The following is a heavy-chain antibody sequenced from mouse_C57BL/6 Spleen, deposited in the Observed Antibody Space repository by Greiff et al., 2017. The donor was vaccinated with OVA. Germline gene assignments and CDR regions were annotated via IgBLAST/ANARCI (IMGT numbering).Heavy chain of an antibody. CDR3: VREGGTVPFDY. J-gene: IGHJ2*01. V-gene: IGHV10-3*01. CDR2: IRSKSSNYAT. D-gene: IGHD4-1*01. CDR1: GFTFNTYA. Sequence: EVKLVESGGGLVQPKGSLKLSCAASGFTFNTYAMHWVRQAPGKGLEWVARIRSKSSNYATYYADSVKARFTISRDNTQSMLYLRMNNLKTEDTAMYYGVREGGTVPFDYWGQGTTLTVSS.